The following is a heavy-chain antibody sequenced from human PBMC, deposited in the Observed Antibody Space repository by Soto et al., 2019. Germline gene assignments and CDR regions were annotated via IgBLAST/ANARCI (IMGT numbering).Heavy chain of an antibody. D-gene: IGHD4-17*01. CDR1: GGSISSGGYY. V-gene: IGHV4-31*03. CDR3: ARFPYGDYAIDY. CDR2: IYYSGST. Sequence: PSETLSLTCTVSGGSISSGGYYWSWIRQHPGKGLEWIGYIYYSGSTYYNPSLKSRVTISVDTSKNQFSLKLSSVTAADTAVYYCARFPYGDYAIDYWGQGTLVTVS. J-gene: IGHJ4*02.